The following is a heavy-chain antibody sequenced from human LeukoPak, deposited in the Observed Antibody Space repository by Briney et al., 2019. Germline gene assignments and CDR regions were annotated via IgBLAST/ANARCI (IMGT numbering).Heavy chain of an antibody. D-gene: IGHD6-13*01. CDR1: GFTFSDYY. CDR3: ARFISSSWYFDY. Sequence: GSLRLSCAASGFTFSDYYMSWIRQAPGKRLEWVSYISSRGSAIYYADSVKGRFTISRDNAKNSLYLQMNSLRAEDTAVYSCARFISSSWYFDYWGQGTLVTVSS. CDR2: ISSRGSAI. V-gene: IGHV3-11*04. J-gene: IGHJ4*02.